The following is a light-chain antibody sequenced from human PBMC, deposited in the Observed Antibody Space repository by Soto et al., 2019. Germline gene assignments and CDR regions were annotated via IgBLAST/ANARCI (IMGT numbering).Light chain of an antibody. CDR2: DAS. CDR3: QQYKSYPLT. J-gene: IGKJ4*01. Sequence: DIQMTQSPSTLSASVGDRLTITCRASQSISSWLAWYQQKPGKAPKLLIFDASTLESGVPSRFSGSGSGTEFTLTISSVQPDDFATYYCQQYKSYPLTFGGGTKVDI. CDR1: QSISSW. V-gene: IGKV1-5*01.